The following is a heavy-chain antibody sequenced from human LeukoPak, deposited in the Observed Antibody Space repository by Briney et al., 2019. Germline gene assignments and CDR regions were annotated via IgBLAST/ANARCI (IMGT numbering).Heavy chain of an antibody. D-gene: IGHD3-22*01. J-gene: IGHJ4*02. CDR1: GYTFTSYG. Sequence: ASVKVSCKASGYTFTSYGISWVRQAPGQGLEWMGWISAYNGNTNYAQKLQGRVTMTTDTSTSTAYMELRSLRSDDTAVYYCAKDASPDMIVPHNPDFDYWGQGTLVTVSS. CDR3: AKDASPDMIVPHNPDFDY. V-gene: IGHV1-18*01. CDR2: ISAYNGNT.